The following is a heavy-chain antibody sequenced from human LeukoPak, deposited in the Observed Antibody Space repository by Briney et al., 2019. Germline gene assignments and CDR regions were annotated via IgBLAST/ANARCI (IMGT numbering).Heavy chain of an antibody. J-gene: IGHJ4*02. CDR3: AKTELSIAARPYFDY. Sequence: GGSLRLSWAASGFTFSSYGMHWVRQAPGKGLEWVAVISYDGSNKYYADSVKGRFTISRDNSKNTLYLQMNSLRAEDTAVYYCAKTELSIAARPYFDYWGQGTLVTVSS. D-gene: IGHD6-6*01. CDR1: GFTFSSYG. V-gene: IGHV3-30*18. CDR2: ISYDGSNK.